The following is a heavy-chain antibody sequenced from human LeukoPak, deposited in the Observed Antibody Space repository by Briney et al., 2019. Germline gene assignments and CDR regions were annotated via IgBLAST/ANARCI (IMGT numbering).Heavy chain of an antibody. Sequence: SETLSLTCTVSGGSISSGSYYWSWIRQPAGKGLEWIGRIYTSGSTNYNPSLKSRVTISVDTSKNQISLKVRSVTAADTAVYYCARESWVFDYWGQGILVTVSS. CDR1: GGSISSGSYY. V-gene: IGHV4-61*02. CDR2: IYTSGST. CDR3: ARESWVFDY. J-gene: IGHJ4*02. D-gene: IGHD6-13*01.